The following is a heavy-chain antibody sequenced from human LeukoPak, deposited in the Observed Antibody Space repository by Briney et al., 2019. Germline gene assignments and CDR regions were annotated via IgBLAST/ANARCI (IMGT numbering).Heavy chain of an antibody. CDR2: ISAYNGNT. D-gene: IGHD6-6*01. J-gene: IGHJ4*02. V-gene: IGHV1-18*01. CDR1: GYTFTSCG. CDR3: ARDHSSSSGPNFDY. Sequence: GASVKVSCKASGYTFTSCGISWVRQAPGQGLERMGWISAYNGNTNYAQKLQGRVTMTTDTSTSTAYMELRSLRSDDTAVYYCARDHSSSSGPNFDYWGQGTLITVSS.